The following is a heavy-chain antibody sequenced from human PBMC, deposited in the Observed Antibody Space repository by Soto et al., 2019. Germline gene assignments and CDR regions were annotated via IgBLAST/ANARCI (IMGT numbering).Heavy chain of an antibody. J-gene: IGHJ6*02. V-gene: IGHV1-18*01. CDR1: GYTFTSYG. CDR3: ARDRPVLRFLEWLFGYYYYGMDV. D-gene: IGHD3-3*01. Sequence: QVQLVQSGAEVKKPGASVKVSCKASGYTFTSYGISWVRQAPGQGLEWMGWISAYNGNTNYAQKLQGRVNVTTDTFTSTAYMELRSLRSDDTAVYYCARDRPVLRFLEWLFGYYYYGMDVWGQGTTVTVSS. CDR2: ISAYNGNT.